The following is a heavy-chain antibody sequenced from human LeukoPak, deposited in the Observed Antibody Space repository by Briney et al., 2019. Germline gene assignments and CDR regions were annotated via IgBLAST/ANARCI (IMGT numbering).Heavy chain of an antibody. CDR2: IYYSGST. CDR3: ARLQPYYYDSSGYPGNDAFDI. J-gene: IGHJ3*02. Sequence: SETLSLTCTVSGGSISSSSYYWGWIRQPPGKGLEWIGSIYYSGSTYYNPSLKSRVTISVDTYKNQFSLKLSSVTAADTAVYYCARLQPYYYDSSGYPGNDAFDIWGQGTMVTVSS. V-gene: IGHV4-39*01. D-gene: IGHD3-22*01. CDR1: GGSISSSSYY.